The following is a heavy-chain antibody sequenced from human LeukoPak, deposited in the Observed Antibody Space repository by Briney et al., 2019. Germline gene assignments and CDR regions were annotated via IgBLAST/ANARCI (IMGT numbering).Heavy chain of an antibody. CDR1: RFTFSSYA. V-gene: IGHV3-23*01. CDR2: ISGSGGST. J-gene: IGHJ4*02. Sequence: PGGSLRLSCAASRFTFSSYAMSWVRQAPGKGLEWVSAISGSGGSTYYADSVKGRFTISRDNSKNTLYLQMNSLGAEDTAVYYCAKGRYYGSESYYGFDYWGQGTLVTVSS. D-gene: IGHD3-10*01. CDR3: AKGRYYGSESYYGFDY.